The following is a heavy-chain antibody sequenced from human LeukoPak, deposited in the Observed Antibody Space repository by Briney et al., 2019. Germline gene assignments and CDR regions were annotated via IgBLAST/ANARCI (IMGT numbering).Heavy chain of an antibody. V-gene: IGHV3-53*01. D-gene: IGHD2-15*01. Sequence: PGGSLRLSCAASGFAVSSNYMSWVRQAPGKGLEWVSLIYSGGRTYYADSLKGRFTISRDNSKNTVYLQMDSLRAEDTAVYYCASGYCSGDGCYGFDYWGQGTLVTVSS. CDR3: ASGYCSGDGCYGFDY. CDR1: GFAVSSNY. J-gene: IGHJ4*02. CDR2: IYSGGRT.